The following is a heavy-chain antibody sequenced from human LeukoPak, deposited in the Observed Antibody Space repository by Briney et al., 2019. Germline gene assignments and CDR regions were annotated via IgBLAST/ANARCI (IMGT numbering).Heavy chain of an antibody. Sequence: GGSLRLSCAASGFTFSSYWMSWVRQAPGKGLEWVANIKQDGSEKYYVDSVKGRFTISRDNAKNSLYLQMNSLRAEDTAVYYCARLGREYYYDSSGYFNWGQGTLVTVSS. CDR2: IKQDGSEK. V-gene: IGHV3-7*03. CDR1: GFTFSSYW. J-gene: IGHJ4*02. CDR3: ARLGREYYYDSSGYFN. D-gene: IGHD3-22*01.